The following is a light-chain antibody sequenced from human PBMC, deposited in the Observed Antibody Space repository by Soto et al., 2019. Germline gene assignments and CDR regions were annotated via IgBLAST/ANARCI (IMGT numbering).Light chain of an antibody. J-gene: IGKJ3*01. Sequence: ENVLTQSPGTLSLSPGDRATLSCRASQRFSNIHLAWYQQKPGQAPRLLIYGTSVRATGIPDRFRGSGSGTDFTLTIGRLEPEDFAVYYCQQYGGSPLFTFGPGTKVEI. V-gene: IGKV3-20*01. CDR2: GTS. CDR1: QRFSNIH. CDR3: QQYGGSPLFT.